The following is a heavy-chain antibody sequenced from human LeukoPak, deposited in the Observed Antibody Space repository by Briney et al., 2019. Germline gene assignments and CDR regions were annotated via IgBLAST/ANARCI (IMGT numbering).Heavy chain of an antibody. Sequence: ASVTVSCTASGYTFIGYYIHWVRQAPGQGLEWIGWIDPYSGGTHFAQRFQGRVSMTLDTSISTAYMELTRLTSDDPAVYYCARDGVAGSSDAFDIWGQGTMVTVSA. V-gene: IGHV1-2*02. D-gene: IGHD6-19*01. CDR2: IDPYSGGT. J-gene: IGHJ3*02. CDR3: ARDGVAGSSDAFDI. CDR1: GYTFIGYY.